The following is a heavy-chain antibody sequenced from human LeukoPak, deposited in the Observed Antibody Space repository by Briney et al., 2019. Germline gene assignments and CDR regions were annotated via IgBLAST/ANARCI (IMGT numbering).Heavy chain of an antibody. Sequence: ASVKVSCKASGYTFTNRDINWVRQASGQGLEWMGWMNPNSGNTAYAQKFQGRVTMTRSTSISTAYMELSSLTSEDTAVYYCARTSSSWRNWFDPWGQGTLVTVSS. D-gene: IGHD6-13*01. CDR3: ARTSSSWRNWFDP. CDR2: MNPNSGNT. V-gene: IGHV1-8*01. J-gene: IGHJ5*02. CDR1: GYTFTNRD.